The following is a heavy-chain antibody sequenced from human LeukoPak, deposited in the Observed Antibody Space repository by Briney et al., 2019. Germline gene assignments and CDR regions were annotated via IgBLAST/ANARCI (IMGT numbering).Heavy chain of an antibody. V-gene: IGHV3-20*04. CDR3: ARVRSLYYYYYMDV. CDR2: INWNGGST. CDR1: GFTFDDYG. Sequence: PGGYLRRSCAASGFTFDDYGMSWVRQAPGKGLEWVSGINWNGGSTGYADSVKGRFTISRANAKNSLYLHMNSLRAEDTALYYCARVRSLYYYYYMDVWGKGTTVTVSS. J-gene: IGHJ6*03.